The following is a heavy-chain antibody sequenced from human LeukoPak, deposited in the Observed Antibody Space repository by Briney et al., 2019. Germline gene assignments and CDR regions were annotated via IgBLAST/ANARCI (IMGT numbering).Heavy chain of an antibody. D-gene: IGHD1-14*01. CDR3: ARAREPDY. Sequence: GGSLRLSXAASGFTFEDYGMSWVRQAPGKGLEWVSSISSSSSYIYYADSVKGRFTISRDNAKNSLYLQMNSLRAEDTAVYYCARAREPDYWGQGTLVTVSS. J-gene: IGHJ4*02. V-gene: IGHV3-21*01. CDR2: ISSSSSYI. CDR1: GFTFEDYG.